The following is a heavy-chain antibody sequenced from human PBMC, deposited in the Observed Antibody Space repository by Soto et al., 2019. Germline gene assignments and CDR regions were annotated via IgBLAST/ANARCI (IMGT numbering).Heavy chain of an antibody. CDR2: IFYSRNT. J-gene: IGHJ6*02. CDR1: GGSISSSNYY. CDR3: AEAGHGDRYGMGV. Sequence: QLQLQESGPRLVKLSETLSLTCTVSGGSISSSNYYWAWIRQPPGKGLEWIGSIFYSRNTYYNSSLTSPVTIAVDACKTQFSLKLSSVTAADAALYYCAEAGHGDRYGMGVWCQETTVTVSS. V-gene: IGHV4-39*01. D-gene: IGHD4-17*01.